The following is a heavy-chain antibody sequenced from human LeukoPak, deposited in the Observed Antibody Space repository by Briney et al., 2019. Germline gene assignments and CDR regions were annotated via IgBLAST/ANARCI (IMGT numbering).Heavy chain of an antibody. CDR3: AREMWDSYGYVDY. CDR2: IYSGGST. J-gene: IGHJ4*02. CDR1: GFTVSSNY. Sequence: TGGSLRLSCAASGFTVSSNYMSWVRQAPGKGLEWVSVIYSGGSTYYADSVKGRFTISRDNSKNTLYLQMNSLRAEDTAVYYCAREMWDSYGYVDYWGQGTLVTVSS. V-gene: IGHV3-66*01. D-gene: IGHD5-18*01.